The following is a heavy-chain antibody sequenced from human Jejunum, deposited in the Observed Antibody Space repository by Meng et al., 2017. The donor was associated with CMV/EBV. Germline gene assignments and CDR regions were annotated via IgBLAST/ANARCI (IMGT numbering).Heavy chain of an antibody. D-gene: IGHD5-24*01. CDR1: GYTFTRYP. CDR3: ARDSPLDGYSLLDY. Sequence: QLHLVHSESRLKNPVASVKVSGKASGYTFTRYPMNWVRQAPGQGLEWMGWINTNTGNPTYAQGFTGRFVFSLDTSVSTAYLQINSLRADDTAVYYCARDSPLDGYSLLDYWGQGTLVTVSS. J-gene: IGHJ4*02. CDR2: INTNTGNP. V-gene: IGHV7-4-1*02.